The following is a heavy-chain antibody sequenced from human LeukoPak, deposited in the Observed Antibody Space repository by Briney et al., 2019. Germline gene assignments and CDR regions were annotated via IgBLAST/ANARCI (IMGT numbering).Heavy chain of an antibody. J-gene: IGHJ6*02. CDR1: GFTFSSSA. D-gene: IGHD3-3*01. V-gene: IGHV3-30*03. CDR3: ARGTDTKPFWSGYWVDV. Sequence: PGGSLRLSCAASGFTFSSSAMHWVRQAPGKGREWVAVISYDESNKYYGDDVKGRFTISRDNSKNTLYLQMSSLRAEDTAVYYCARGTDTKPFWSGYWVDVWGQGTTVTVSS. CDR2: ISYDESNK.